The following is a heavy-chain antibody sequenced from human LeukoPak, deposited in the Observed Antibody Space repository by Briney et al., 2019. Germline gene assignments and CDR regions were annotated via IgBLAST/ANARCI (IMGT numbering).Heavy chain of an antibody. V-gene: IGHV4-34*01. D-gene: IGHD6-13*01. CDR3: ARTPSSSWNRDDVPFDY. Sequence: SETLSLTCAVYGGSFSGYYWSWIRQPPGKGLEWIGEINHSGSTNYNPSLKSRVTISVDTSKNQFSLKLSSVTAADTAVYYCARTPSSSWNRDDVPFDYWGQGTLVTVSS. J-gene: IGHJ4*02. CDR1: GGSFSGYY. CDR2: INHSGST.